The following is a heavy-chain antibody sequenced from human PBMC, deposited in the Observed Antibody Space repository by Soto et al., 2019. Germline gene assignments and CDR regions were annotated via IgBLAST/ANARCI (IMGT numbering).Heavy chain of an antibody. D-gene: IGHD1-1*01. CDR1: GGTFSSYA. Sequence: ASVKVSCKASGGTFSSYAISWVRQAPGQGLEWMGGIIPIFGTANYTQKFQGRVTITADKSTSTAYMELSSLRSEDTAVYYCARVSDWEPGAFDYWGQGTLVTVS. V-gene: IGHV1-69*06. CDR3: ARVSDWEPGAFDY. CDR2: IIPIFGTA. J-gene: IGHJ4*02.